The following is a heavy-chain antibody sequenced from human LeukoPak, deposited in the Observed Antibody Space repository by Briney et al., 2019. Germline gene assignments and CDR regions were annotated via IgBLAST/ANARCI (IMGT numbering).Heavy chain of an antibody. CDR1: GFTFTFYE. CDR2: IGSGGGTI. J-gene: IGHJ4*02. V-gene: IGHV3-48*03. CDR3: ARGRGSGWYVDY. Sequence: GGSLRLSCAASGFTFTFYEMHWVRQAPGRGLEWVSYIGSGGGTIYYADSVKGRFTISRDNAKNSLYLQMNTLRAEDTAVYYCARGRGSGWYVDYWGQGTLVTVSS. D-gene: IGHD6-19*01.